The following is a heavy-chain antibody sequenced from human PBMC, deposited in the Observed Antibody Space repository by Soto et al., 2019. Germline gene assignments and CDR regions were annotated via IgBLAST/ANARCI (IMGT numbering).Heavy chain of an antibody. CDR2: IYYSGST. CDR1: GGSVSSGSYY. V-gene: IGHV4-61*01. J-gene: IGHJ4*02. CDR3: ARVSCSGGSCSSRDFDY. D-gene: IGHD2-15*01. Sequence: QVQLQESGPGLVKPSETLSLTCTVSGGSVSSGSYYWSWIRQPPGKGLEWIGYIYYSGSTNYNPSLTSRVTISVDTSKNQFSLKLSSVTAADTAVYYCARVSCSGGSCSSRDFDYWGQGTLVTVSS.